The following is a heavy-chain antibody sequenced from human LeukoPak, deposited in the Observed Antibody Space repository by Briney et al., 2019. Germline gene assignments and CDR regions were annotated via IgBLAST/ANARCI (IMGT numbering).Heavy chain of an antibody. CDR3: ARGLFSYGDYDPLDYFDY. V-gene: IGHV4-4*07. CDR1: GGSISSYY. J-gene: IGHJ4*02. D-gene: IGHD4-17*01. Sequence: SETLSLTCTVSGGSISSYYWSWIRQPAGKGLEWIERIYTSGSTNYNPSLKSRVTMSVDTSKNQFSLKLSSVTAADTAVYYCARGLFSYGDYDPLDYFDYWGQGTLVTVSS. CDR2: IYTSGST.